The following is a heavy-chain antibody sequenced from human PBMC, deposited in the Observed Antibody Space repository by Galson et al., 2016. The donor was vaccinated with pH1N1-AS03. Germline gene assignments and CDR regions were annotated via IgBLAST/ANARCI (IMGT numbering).Heavy chain of an antibody. Sequence: QSGAEVKKPGESLKISCEGSGYSFNSYWIGWVRQMSGKDLEWMGMIFPGDSDTRYSPSFQGQVTISADSRTAYLQWSSLKASDTAMYYCVRQFDVLTGFFDYWGQGALVTISS. CDR2: IFPGDSDT. V-gene: IGHV5-51*01. D-gene: IGHD3-9*01. CDR1: GYSFNSYW. J-gene: IGHJ4*02. CDR3: VRQFDVLTGFFDY.